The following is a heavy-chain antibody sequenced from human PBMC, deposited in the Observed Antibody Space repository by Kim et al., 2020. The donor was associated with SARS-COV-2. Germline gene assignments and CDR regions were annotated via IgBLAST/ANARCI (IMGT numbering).Heavy chain of an antibody. V-gene: IGHV4-31*03. CDR2: IYYSGST. CDR3: ARVGISGQLFDY. Sequence: SETLSLTCTVSGGSISSGGYYCSWIRQHPGKGLEWIGYIYYSGSTYYNPSLKSRVTISVDTSKNQFSLKLSSVTAADTAVYYCARVGISGQLFDYWGQGTLVTVSS. CDR1: GGSISSGGYY. J-gene: IGHJ4*02. D-gene: IGHD1-1*01.